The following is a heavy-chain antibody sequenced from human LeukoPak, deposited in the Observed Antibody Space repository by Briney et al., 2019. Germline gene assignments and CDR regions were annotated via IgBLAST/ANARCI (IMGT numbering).Heavy chain of an antibody. J-gene: IGHJ4*02. Sequence: PSETLSLTCTVSGGSISSSGYYWGWIRQPPGKGLEWVSAISGSGGSTYYADSVKGRFTISRDNSKNTLYLQMNSLRAEDTAVYYCAKDPTPAYCGGDCYSDYWGQGTLVTVSS. CDR2: ISGSGGST. CDR1: GGSISSSGYY. D-gene: IGHD2-21*01. CDR3: AKDPTPAYCGGDCYSDY. V-gene: IGHV3-23*01.